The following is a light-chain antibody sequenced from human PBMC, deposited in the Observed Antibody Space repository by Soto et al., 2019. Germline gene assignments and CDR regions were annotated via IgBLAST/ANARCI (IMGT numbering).Light chain of an antibody. J-gene: IGLJ3*02. CDR3: CSYAGNYTLV. V-gene: IGLV2-11*01. Sequence: QSALTQPRSVSESPGQSVTISCTGTSRDVGGYNYVSWYQQHPGKAPKLMIHNVSKRPSGVPDRFSGSKSGNTASLTISGLQAEDEADYSCCSYAGNYTLVFGGGTKVTVL. CDR2: NVS. CDR1: SRDVGGYNY.